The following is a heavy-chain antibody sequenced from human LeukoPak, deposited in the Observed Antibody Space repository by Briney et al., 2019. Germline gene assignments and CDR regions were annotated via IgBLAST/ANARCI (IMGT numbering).Heavy chain of an antibody. J-gene: IGHJ3*02. Sequence: PSETLSLTCTVSGGSISSYYWSWIHQPPGKGLEWIGKINHRGSTYYSPSLKSRVTISVDTSKNQFSLRLTSVTAADTAVYYCARPVYCSSTTCAGPFHIWGQGTMVTVSS. CDR3: ARPVYCSSTTCAGPFHI. CDR2: INHRGST. CDR1: GGSISSYY. V-gene: IGHV4-34*01. D-gene: IGHD2-2*01.